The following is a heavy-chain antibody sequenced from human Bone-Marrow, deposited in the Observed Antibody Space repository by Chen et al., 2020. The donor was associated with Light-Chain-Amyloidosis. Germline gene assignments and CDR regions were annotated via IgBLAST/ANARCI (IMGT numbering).Heavy chain of an antibody. V-gene: IGHV5-51*01. CDR2: IYPDDSDA. Sequence: EVQLEQSGPEVIKPGESLKISCKGSGYTFPNYWIGWVRQMPGKGLEWMGVIYPDDSDARYSPSLEGQVTISADKSITTAYLQSRSLKASDTAMYYCARRRDGYNFDYWGQGTLVTVSS. D-gene: IGHD5-12*01. CDR3: ARRRDGYNFDY. CDR1: GYTFPNYW. J-gene: IGHJ4*02.